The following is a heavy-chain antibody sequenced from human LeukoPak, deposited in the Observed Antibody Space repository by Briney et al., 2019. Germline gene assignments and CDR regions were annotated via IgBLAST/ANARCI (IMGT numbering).Heavy chain of an antibody. CDR3: ATDPIFGIAVAGTATDY. J-gene: IGHJ4*02. D-gene: IGHD6-19*01. CDR1: GYTLTELS. Sequence: ASVKVSCEVSGYTLTELSMPWVRQAPGKGLEWMGGFDPEDGETIYAQKFQGRVTMTEDTSTDTAYMELSSLRSEDTAVYYCATDPIFGIAVAGTATDYWGQGTLVTVSS. CDR2: FDPEDGET. V-gene: IGHV1-24*01.